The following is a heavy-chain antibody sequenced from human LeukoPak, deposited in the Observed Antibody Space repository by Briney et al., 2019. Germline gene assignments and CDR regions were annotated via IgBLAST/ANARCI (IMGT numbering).Heavy chain of an antibody. D-gene: IGHD3-10*01. CDR2: IKQDGSEK. J-gene: IGHJ4*02. CDR1: GFTFSGYW. V-gene: IGHV3-7*01. Sequence: GGSLRLSCAASGFTFSGYWMSWVRQASGKGLEWVANIKQDGSEKYYVDSVKGRFTISRDNAKNSLYLQMNSLRAEDTAVYYCARDPSGSYYFDYWGQGTLVTVSS. CDR3: ARDPSGSYYFDY.